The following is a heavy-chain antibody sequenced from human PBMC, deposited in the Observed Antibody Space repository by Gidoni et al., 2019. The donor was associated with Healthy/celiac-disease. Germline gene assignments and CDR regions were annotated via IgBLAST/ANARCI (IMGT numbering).Heavy chain of an antibody. CDR1: GYTFTGYY. D-gene: IGHD6-6*01. J-gene: IGHJ4*02. Sequence: QVQLVQSGAEVKKPGASVKVSCKASGYTFTGYYMHWVRQAPGQGLEWMGWINPNSGSTNYAQKFQGWVTMTRDTSISTAYMELSRLRSDDTAVYYCARGGAARSFDYWGQGTLVTVSS. CDR2: INPNSGST. CDR3: ARGGAARSFDY. V-gene: IGHV1-2*04.